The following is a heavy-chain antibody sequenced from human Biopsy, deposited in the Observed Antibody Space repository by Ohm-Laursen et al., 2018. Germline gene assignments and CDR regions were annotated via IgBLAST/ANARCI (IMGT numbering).Heavy chain of an antibody. J-gene: IGHJ5*02. CDR2: INPATGET. V-gene: IGHV1-2*02. CDR3: AKPSGGVSTIGFDP. Sequence: SVKVSCNASGYTFNAYYIHWMRQAPGQGLEWMGWINPATGETRYAQRFQGRVTMTRDTSVTTAYMQLSSLTSDDTALYYCAKPSGGVSTIGFDPWGQGTQVIVSS. CDR1: GYTFNAYY. D-gene: IGHD3-16*01.